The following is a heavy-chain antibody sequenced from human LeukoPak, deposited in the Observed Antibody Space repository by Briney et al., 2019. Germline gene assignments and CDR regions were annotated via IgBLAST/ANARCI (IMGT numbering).Heavy chain of an antibody. CDR3: AKSPLLYFAWFEY. J-gene: IGHJ5*01. CDR1: GFTFSSYG. Sequence: GGSLRLSCAASGFTFSSYGMHWVRQAPGKGLEWVAFIRYDGSNKYYADSVKGRLTISRDNSKNTLYLQMNSLRAEEPAVYYCAKSPLLYFAWFEYWGQRTLVTVSS. D-gene: IGHD3-9*01. V-gene: IGHV3-30*02. CDR2: IRYDGSNK.